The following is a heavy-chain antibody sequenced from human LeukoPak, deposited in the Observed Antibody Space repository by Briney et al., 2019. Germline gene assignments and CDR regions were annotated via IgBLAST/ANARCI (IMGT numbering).Heavy chain of an antibody. V-gene: IGHV4-34*01. CDR1: GGSFSGYY. Sequence: SETLSLTCAVYGGSFSGYYWSWIRQPPGKGLEWIGEINHSGSTYYNPSLKSRVTISVDTSKNQFSLKLSSVTAADTAVYYCAREGLLWFGELTYYYYGMDVWGQGTTVTVSS. J-gene: IGHJ6*02. CDR2: INHSGST. D-gene: IGHD3-10*01. CDR3: AREGLLWFGELTYYYYGMDV.